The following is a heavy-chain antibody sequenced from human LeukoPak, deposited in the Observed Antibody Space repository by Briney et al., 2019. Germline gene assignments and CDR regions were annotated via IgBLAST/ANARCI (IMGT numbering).Heavy chain of an antibody. CDR1: GFTFSSYG. Sequence: GGSLRLSCAASGFTFSSYGMHWVRQAPGKGLEWVAFIRYDGSNKYYADSVKGRFTISRDNSKNTLYLQMNSLRAEDTAVYYCTRLGIAPRDFDYWGQGTLVTVSS. CDR2: IRYDGSNK. D-gene: IGHD6-6*01. V-gene: IGHV3-30*02. J-gene: IGHJ4*02. CDR3: TRLGIAPRDFDY.